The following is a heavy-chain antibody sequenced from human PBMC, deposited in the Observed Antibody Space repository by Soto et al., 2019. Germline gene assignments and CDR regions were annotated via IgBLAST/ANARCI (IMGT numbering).Heavy chain of an antibody. CDR2: IKSDGSKK. J-gene: IGHJ5*02. D-gene: IGHD2-15*01. CDR1: AFTFSNYG. V-gene: IGHV3-33*06. Sequence: VGSLRLSCAASAFTFSNYGMHCVRQAPGRGLEWVAAIKSDGSKKYYTDSVTGRFTISRDNSKNTLYLQMNSLRAEDTAVYYCANLRSDIVVVVAANNWFDPWGQGTLVTVSS. CDR3: ANLRSDIVVVVAANNWFDP.